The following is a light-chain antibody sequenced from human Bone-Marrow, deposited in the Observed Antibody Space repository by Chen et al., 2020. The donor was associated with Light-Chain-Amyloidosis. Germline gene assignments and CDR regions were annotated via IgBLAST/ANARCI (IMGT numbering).Light chain of an antibody. CDR1: VLPKKY. V-gene: IGLV3-25*03. Sequence: SYELTQPPSVSVSPGQTARITVPGDVLPKKYAYWYQPKPGQAPVLVIHRDTERPSGISERFSGSSSGTTATLTISGVQAEDEADYHCQSADSSGTYEVIFGGGTKLTVL. J-gene: IGLJ2*01. CDR3: QSADSSGTYEVI. CDR2: RDT.